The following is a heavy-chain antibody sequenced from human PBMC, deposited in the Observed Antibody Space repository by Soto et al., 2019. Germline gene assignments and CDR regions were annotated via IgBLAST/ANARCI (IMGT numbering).Heavy chain of an antibody. D-gene: IGHD5-12*01. CDR3: AHRRYEYSLFDP. J-gene: IGHJ5*02. CDR2: IYWDDDK. Sequence: QITLKESGPTLVKPTQTLTLTCTFSGFSLSTSGVGVGWIRQPPGKALEWLALIYWDDDKRYSPSLKSRLTITKDTSKNQVVLTMTNMDPVDTARYYCAHRRYEYSLFDPWGQGTLVTVSS. CDR1: GFSLSTSGVG. V-gene: IGHV2-5*02.